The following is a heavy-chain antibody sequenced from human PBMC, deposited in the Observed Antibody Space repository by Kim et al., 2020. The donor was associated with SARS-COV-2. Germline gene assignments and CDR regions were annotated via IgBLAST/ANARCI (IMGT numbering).Heavy chain of an antibody. J-gene: IGHJ3*02. CDR2: T. Sequence: TYYNPSLKSRVTISVDTSKNQFSLKLSSVTAADTAVYYCASRLVGDAFDIWGQGTMVTVSS. CDR3: ASRLVGDAFDI. V-gene: IGHV4-39*01. D-gene: IGHD3-9*01.